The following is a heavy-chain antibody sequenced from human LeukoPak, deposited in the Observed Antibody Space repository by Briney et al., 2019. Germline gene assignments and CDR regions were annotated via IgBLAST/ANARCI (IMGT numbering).Heavy chain of an antibody. D-gene: IGHD2-2*01. CDR3: ARSATLRGAIDY. J-gene: IGHJ4*02. Sequence: KSSETLSLTCTIPGGSISNYYCTWIRQPPGKGLEWVGYIYNSGTTIYNPSLESRVTISADTSKNQFSLEVNSVTAADTAVYYCARSATLRGAIDYWGQGTLVTVSS. CDR1: GGSISNYY. CDR2: IYNSGTT. V-gene: IGHV4-59*08.